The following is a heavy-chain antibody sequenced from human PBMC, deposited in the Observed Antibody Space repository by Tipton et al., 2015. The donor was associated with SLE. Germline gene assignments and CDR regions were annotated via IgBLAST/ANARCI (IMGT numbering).Heavy chain of an antibody. V-gene: IGHV4-39*07. CDR3: ARVRQWLDRFDL. CDR1: GGSISSSSYY. CDR2: IYYSGST. D-gene: IGHD6-19*01. Sequence: TLSLTCTVSGGSISSSSYYWGWIRQPPGKGLEWIGSIYYSGSTYYNPSLKSRVTISVDTSKNQFSLKLSSVTAADTAVYYCARVRQWLDRFDLWGRGTLVTVSS. J-gene: IGHJ2*01.